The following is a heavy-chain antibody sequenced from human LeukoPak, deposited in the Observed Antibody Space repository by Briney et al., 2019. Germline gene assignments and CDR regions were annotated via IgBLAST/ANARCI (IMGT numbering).Heavy chain of an antibody. CDR3: ARDSHKGL. CDR1: GFSVSSNY. V-gene: IGHV3-66*01. Sequence: GGSLRLSCAASGFSVSSNYMSWVRQAPGKGLEWVSVIYSGGSIYYADSVKGRFTSSGDNSKNTIFLQMNNLRHEDTAVYYCARDSHKGLWGQGTLVTVTS. CDR2: IYSGGSI. J-gene: IGHJ4*02.